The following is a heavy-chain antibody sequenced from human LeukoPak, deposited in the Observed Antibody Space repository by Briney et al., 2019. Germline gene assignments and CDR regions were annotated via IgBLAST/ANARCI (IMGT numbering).Heavy chain of an antibody. V-gene: IGHV6-1*01. D-gene: IGHD2-2*01. CDR3: AREVRYCTSSSCFPEYYGMDV. CDR2: TYYRSRWYN. CDR1: GDSVSSNSAA. J-gene: IGHJ6*02. Sequence: SQTLSLTCAISGDSVSSNSAAWNWIRQSPSRGLEWLGRTYYRSRWYNDYAVSVKSRMTINADTSKNQFSLQLNSATPEDTAVYYCAREVRYCTSSSCFPEYYGMDVWGQGTTVTVSS.